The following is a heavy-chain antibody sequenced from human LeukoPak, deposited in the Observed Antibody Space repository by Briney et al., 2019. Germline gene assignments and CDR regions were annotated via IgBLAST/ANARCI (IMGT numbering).Heavy chain of an antibody. V-gene: IGHV3-53*01. CDR1: GFTVSSNY. CDR2: IYSSGST. CDR3: ANLPRGDY. J-gene: IGHJ4*02. Sequence: GGSLRLSCAASGFTVSSNYMTWVRQAPGKGLEWVSIIYSSGSTYYADSLKGRFTISRDNSKDTVYLQMSSLGAEDTAVYYCANLPRGDYWGQGTLVTVSS. D-gene: IGHD3-10*01.